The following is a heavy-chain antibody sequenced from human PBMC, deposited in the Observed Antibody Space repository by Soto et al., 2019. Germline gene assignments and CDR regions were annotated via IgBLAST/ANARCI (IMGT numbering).Heavy chain of an antibody. CDR3: ARERYYDFWSGYEPDFDY. J-gene: IGHJ4*02. CDR1: GFTFSDHY. D-gene: IGHD3-3*01. V-gene: IGHV3-72*01. CDR2: TRNKANSYTT. Sequence: EVQLVESGGGLVQPGGSLRLSCAASGFTFSDHYMDWVRQAPGKGLEWVGRTRNKANSYTTEYAASVKGRFTISRDDSENSLYLQMNSLKTEDTAVYYCARERYYDFWSGYEPDFDYWCQGTLVTVSS.